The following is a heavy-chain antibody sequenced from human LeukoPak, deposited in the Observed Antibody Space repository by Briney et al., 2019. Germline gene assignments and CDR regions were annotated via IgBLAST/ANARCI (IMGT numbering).Heavy chain of an antibody. CDR3: ATSRTFDY. CDR2: IKQDGSEK. CDR1: GFTFNSYW. J-gene: IGHJ4*02. V-gene: IGHV3-7*01. Sequence: GGSLRLSCAASGFTFNSYWMNWVRQAPGKGLEWVANIKQDGSEKYYVDSVKGRFTISRDNAENSLYPQMNSLRAEDTAVYYCATSRTFDYWGQGTLVTVSS. D-gene: IGHD1-7*01.